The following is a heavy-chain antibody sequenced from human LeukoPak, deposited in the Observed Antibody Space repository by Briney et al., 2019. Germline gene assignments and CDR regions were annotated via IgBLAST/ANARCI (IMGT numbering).Heavy chain of an antibody. Sequence: SETLSLTCTVSGGSISSYYWGWIRQPPGKGLEWIGYIYYSGSTNYNPSLKSRVTISVDTSKNQFSLKLSSVTAADTAVYYCARHPLGSGWYDYWGQGTLVTVSS. V-gene: IGHV4-59*08. CDR3: ARHPLGSGWYDY. J-gene: IGHJ4*02. CDR2: IYYSGST. CDR1: GGSISSYY. D-gene: IGHD6-19*01.